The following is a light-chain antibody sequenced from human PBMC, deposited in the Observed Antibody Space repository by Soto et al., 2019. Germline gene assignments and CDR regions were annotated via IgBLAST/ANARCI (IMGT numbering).Light chain of an antibody. Sequence: QSALTQPASVSGSPGQSITISCTGTSSDVGGYNYVSWYQQHPDKAPKLMIYEVSNRPSGVSNRFSGSKSGSTASLTISGLQAEDEADYYCISYTSGSTLGVFGTGTKVTVL. CDR3: ISYTSGSTLGV. CDR2: EVS. CDR1: SSDVGGYNY. V-gene: IGLV2-14*01. J-gene: IGLJ1*01.